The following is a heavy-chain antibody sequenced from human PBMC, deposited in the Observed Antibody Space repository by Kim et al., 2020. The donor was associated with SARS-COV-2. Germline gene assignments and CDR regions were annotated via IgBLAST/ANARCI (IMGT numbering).Heavy chain of an antibody. D-gene: IGHD2-15*01. Sequence: IYYADSVKDRFTISRDNAKNSLYLQMNSLRAEDTAVYYCARGWYPYYFDYWGQGTLVTVSS. J-gene: IGHJ4*02. V-gene: IGHV3-11*04. CDR3: ARGWYPYYFDY. CDR2: I.